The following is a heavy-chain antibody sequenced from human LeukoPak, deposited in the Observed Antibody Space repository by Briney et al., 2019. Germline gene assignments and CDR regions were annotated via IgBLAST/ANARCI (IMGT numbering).Heavy chain of an antibody. V-gene: IGHV5-51*01. J-gene: IGHJ6*02. CDR3: AGQGGSCYHHRCYYGIDV. CDR2: IYPGDSDT. Sequence: GESLKISCKGSGYSFTSYWIGWVRQMPGKGLEWMGIIYPGDSDTRYSPSFQGQVTISADKSISTAYLQWSSLKASDTAMYYCAGQGGSCYHHRCYYGIDVWGQGTTVTVSS. D-gene: IGHD2-15*01. CDR1: GYSFTSYW.